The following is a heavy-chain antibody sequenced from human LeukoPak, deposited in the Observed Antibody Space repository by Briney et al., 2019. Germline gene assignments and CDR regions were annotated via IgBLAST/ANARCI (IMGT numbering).Heavy chain of an antibody. CDR1: GYTFTGYY. J-gene: IGHJ5*02. CDR3: ARDNSVGDIAWWFDP. CDR2: INPSGSST. Sequence: ASVKVSCKASGYTFTGYYMHWVRQAPGQGLEWMGLINPSGSSTLYAQKFQGRVTMTRDTSTTTDYMELSSLRSEDTAVYYCARDNSVGDIAWWFDPWGQGTLVTVSS. D-gene: IGHD3-16*02. V-gene: IGHV1-46*01.